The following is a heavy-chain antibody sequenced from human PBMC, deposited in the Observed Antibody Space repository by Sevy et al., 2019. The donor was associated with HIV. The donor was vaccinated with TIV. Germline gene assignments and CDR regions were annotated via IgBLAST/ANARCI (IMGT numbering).Heavy chain of an antibody. V-gene: IGHV5-51*01. J-gene: IGHJ4*02. Sequence: GESLKISCKGSAYTFTTHWIGWVRQMPGKGLEWIGIMSPGDSDPRYSPSFQGQVTMSVDKSGSTAYLQWHSLETSDTAIYYCARLDSYSIGWSPRYYFDYWGQGTLVTVSS. CDR2: MSPGDSDP. CDR3: ARLDSYSIGWSPRYYFDY. D-gene: IGHD6-19*01. CDR1: AYTFTTHW.